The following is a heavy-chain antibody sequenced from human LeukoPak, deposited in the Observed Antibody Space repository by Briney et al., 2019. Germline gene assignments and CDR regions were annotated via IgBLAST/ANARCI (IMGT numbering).Heavy chain of an antibody. J-gene: IGHJ4*02. Sequence: GGSLRLSCAASGFTFSSYAMSWVRQAPGKGLEWVSAISGSGGSIYYADSVKGRFTISRDNAKNSLYLQMNNLRAEDSAVYYCAREYTAMAFDYWAQGTLVTVSS. CDR1: GFTFSSYA. CDR2: ISGSGGSI. D-gene: IGHD5-18*01. CDR3: AREYTAMAFDY. V-gene: IGHV3-23*01.